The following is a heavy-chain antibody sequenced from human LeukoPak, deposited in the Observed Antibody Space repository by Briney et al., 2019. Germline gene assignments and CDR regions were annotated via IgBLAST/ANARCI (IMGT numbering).Heavy chain of an antibody. CDR1: GGSISSSSYY. CDR2: IYYSGST. J-gene: IGHJ3*02. CDR3: ARTSRDGYTHNAFDI. V-gene: IGHV4-39*07. D-gene: IGHD5-24*01. Sequence: SEALSLTCTVSGGSISSSSYYWGWIRQPPGKGLEWIGSIYYSGSTYYNPSLKSRVTISVDTSKNQFSLKLSSVTAADTAVYYCARTSRDGYTHNAFDIWGQGTMVTVSS.